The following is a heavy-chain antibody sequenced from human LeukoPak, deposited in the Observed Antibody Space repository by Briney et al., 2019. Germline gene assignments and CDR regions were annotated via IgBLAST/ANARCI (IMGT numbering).Heavy chain of an antibody. V-gene: IGHV4-34*01. D-gene: IGHD2/OR15-2a*01. J-gene: IGHJ4*02. CDR2: INHSGST. CDR1: GGSFSGYY. CDR3: ARDDLGIGNYFDY. Sequence: SETLSLTCAVYGGSFSGYYWSWIRQPPGKGLEWIGEINHSGSTNYNPSLKSRVTISVDTSKNQFSLKLSSVTAADTAVYYCARDDLGIGNYFDYWGQGTLVTVSS.